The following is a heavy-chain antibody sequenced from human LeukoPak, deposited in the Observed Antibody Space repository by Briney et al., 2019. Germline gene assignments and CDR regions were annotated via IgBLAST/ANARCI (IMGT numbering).Heavy chain of an antibody. Sequence: GASVKVSCKASGYTFTSYAMNWVRQAPGQGLEWMGWINTNTGNPTYAQGFTGRFVFSLDTSVSTAYLQISSLKAEDTAVYYCAREWDGECSGGSCYSAFGYWGQGTLVTVSS. J-gene: IGHJ4*02. D-gene: IGHD2-15*01. CDR3: AREWDGECSGGSCYSAFGY. CDR1: GYTFTSYA. CDR2: INTNTGNP. V-gene: IGHV7-4-1*02.